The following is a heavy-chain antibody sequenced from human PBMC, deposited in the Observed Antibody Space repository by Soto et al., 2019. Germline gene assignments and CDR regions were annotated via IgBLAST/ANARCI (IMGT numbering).Heavy chain of an antibody. CDR3: TSLAVAGTSFDY. V-gene: IGHV4-59*08. J-gene: IGHJ4*02. Sequence: SETLSLTCTVSGGSIRSYYWSWIRQPPGKGLEWIGYIYYTGSTNYNPSLKSRVTISVDTSKNQFSLKLSSVTAADTAVYYCTSLAVAGTSFDYWGQGTLVTVSS. CDR1: GGSIRSYY. CDR2: IYYTGST. D-gene: IGHD6-19*01.